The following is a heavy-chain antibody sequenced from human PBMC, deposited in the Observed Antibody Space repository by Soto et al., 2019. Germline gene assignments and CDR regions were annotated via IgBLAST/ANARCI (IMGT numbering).Heavy chain of an antibody. CDR1: GFTFSSYG. Sequence: GGSLRLSCAASGFTFSSYGMHWVRQAPGKGLEWVAVIWYDGSNKYYADSVKGRFTISRDNSKNTLYLQMNSLRAEDTAVYYCARDGDFWSGYLEGYGMDVWGQGTRSPSP. CDR3: ARDGDFWSGYLEGYGMDV. CDR2: IWYDGSNK. D-gene: IGHD3-3*01. V-gene: IGHV3-33*01. J-gene: IGHJ6*02.